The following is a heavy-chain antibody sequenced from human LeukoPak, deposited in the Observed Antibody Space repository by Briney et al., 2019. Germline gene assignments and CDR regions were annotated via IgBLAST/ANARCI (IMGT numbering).Heavy chain of an antibody. CDR3: ARLRRVGATPFDY. V-gene: IGHV4-39*01. Sequence: GSLRLSCAASGFTFSSYWMSWVRQAPGKGLEWIGSIYYSGSTYYNPSLKSRVTISVDTSKNQFSLKLSSVTAADTAVYYCARLRRVGATPFDYWGQGTLVTVSS. J-gene: IGHJ4*02. D-gene: IGHD1-26*01. CDR1: GFTFSSYW. CDR2: IYYSGST.